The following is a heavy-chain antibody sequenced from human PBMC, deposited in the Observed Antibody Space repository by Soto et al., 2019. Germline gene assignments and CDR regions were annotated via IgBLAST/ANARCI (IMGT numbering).Heavy chain of an antibody. CDR2: IYSSGIT. V-gene: IGHV4-4*07. J-gene: IGHJ5*02. CDR1: GGTLSGYY. CDR3: ARRQRFYEWFDP. D-gene: IGHD3-3*01. Sequence: SETLSLTCTVTGGTLSGYYCTWIRQSAGGGLEWIGRIYSSGITNYNPSLKSRVTISLDTSMSHFSLRLRSVSAADTAVYYCARRQRFYEWFDPWGQGTLVTVSS.